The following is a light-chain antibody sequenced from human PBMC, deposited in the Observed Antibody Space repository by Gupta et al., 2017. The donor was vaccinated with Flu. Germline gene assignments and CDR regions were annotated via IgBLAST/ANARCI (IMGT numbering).Light chain of an antibody. V-gene: IGKV1-39*01. J-gene: IGKJ1*01. CDR2: AAS. CDR1: QIISSY. CDR3: QQSDSYFWT. Sequence: DIQMTQSPSSLSASVGDKVTITCRASQIISSYLNWYHQKPGRAPKLLISAASTLESGVPSRFSGSGSGTDFTLTISGLQPEDYGIYYCQQSDSYFWTFGQGTKVDMK.